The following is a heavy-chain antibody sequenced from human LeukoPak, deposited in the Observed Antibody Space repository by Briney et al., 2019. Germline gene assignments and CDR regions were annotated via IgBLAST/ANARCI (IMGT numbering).Heavy chain of an antibody. CDR1: GYTHTRYG. CDR3: ARSPGDY. J-gene: IGHJ4*02. Sequence: AAVPVTRQGSGYTHTRYGISWVRPPPGQGLEWMGWISAYNGNTNYALKIQGRDTMTTDTSKSTAYMELRSLRSDDTGVYYCARSPGDYWGQGTLVTVSS. V-gene: IGHV1-18*01. CDR2: ISAYNGNT. D-gene: IGHD7-27*01.